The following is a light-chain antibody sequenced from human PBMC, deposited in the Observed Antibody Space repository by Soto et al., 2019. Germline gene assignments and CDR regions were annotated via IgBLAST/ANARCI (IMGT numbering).Light chain of an antibody. CDR3: QQSSSAPRS. Sequence: DIQMTQSPSSLSASMGDRVTITCRASQSISTYLNWYQQKLGEAPKLLIYAASSLQSGVPLRFNGSGSVTDFTLTINSLQPEDFATYYCQQSSSAPRSFGGGTRVEIK. J-gene: IGKJ4*01. V-gene: IGKV1-39*01. CDR2: AAS. CDR1: QSISTY.